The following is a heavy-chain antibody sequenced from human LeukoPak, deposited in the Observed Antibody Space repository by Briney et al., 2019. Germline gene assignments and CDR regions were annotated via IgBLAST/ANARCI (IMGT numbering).Heavy chain of an antibody. CDR3: ARTYSSSSASDY. D-gene: IGHD6-6*01. J-gene: IGHJ4*02. Sequence: GASLQISCKASGYSFTTYWIGWVRQMPGKGLEWMGIIYPGDSDTTYSPSFQGQVTISADKSISTAYLQWSSLKASDTAIYYCARTYSSSSASDYWGQGTLVTVSS. CDR1: GYSFTTYW. CDR2: IYPGDSDT. V-gene: IGHV5-51*01.